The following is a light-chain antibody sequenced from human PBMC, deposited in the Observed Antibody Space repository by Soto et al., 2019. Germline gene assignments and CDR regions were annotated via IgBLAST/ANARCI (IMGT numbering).Light chain of an antibody. J-gene: IGKJ5*01. Sequence: VVLTQSPATLSLSPGERATLSCRTSLSVSVYLDWYQQKPGQAPRLLISDASNRATGIPARFSGSGSGTDFSLPIRSLEPEDFAVYYCHQRQYWPPITFGEGTRLEIK. V-gene: IGKV3-11*01. CDR3: HQRQYWPPIT. CDR1: LSVSVY. CDR2: DAS.